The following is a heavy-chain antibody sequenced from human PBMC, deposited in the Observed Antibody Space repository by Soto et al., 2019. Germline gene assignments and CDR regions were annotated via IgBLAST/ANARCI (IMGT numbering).Heavy chain of an antibody. Sequence: PSETLSLTCTVSGGSISSYYWSWIRQPPGKGLEWIGYIYYSGSTNYNPSLKSRVTISVDTSKNQFSLKLSSVTAADTAVYYCARAIAVAGTGGNWFDPWGQGTLVTVAS. CDR3: ARAIAVAGTGGNWFDP. CDR1: GGSISSYY. D-gene: IGHD6-19*01. CDR2: IYYSGST. V-gene: IGHV4-59*01. J-gene: IGHJ5*02.